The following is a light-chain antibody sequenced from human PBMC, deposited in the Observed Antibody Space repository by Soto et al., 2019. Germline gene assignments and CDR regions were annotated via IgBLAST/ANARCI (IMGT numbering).Light chain of an antibody. J-gene: IGKJ1*01. CDR1: QSVSSN. V-gene: IGKV3-15*01. Sequence: EIVLTPSQATLSLSLLERDPLYYRASQSVSSNLAWYQQKPGQAPRLLIYGASTRATGIPARFSGSGSGTEFTLTISSLQSEDFATYYCLQHYDYSWTFGQGTKVDIK. CDR2: GAS. CDR3: LQHYDYSWT.